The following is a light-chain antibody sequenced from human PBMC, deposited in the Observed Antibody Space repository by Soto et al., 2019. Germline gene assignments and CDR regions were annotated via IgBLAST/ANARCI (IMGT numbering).Light chain of an antibody. J-gene: IGKJ5*01. V-gene: IGKV1-33*01. CDR3: QQYENLPT. CDR1: QNINNY. CDR2: DAS. Sequence: DIQLTQSPSSLSASVGDRFTITCRVSQNINNYLNWYQQKPGRAPKLLIYDASNLEAGVPSRFRGSGSGTDFTFTISRLQPEDIATYYCQQYENLPTFGQGTRLEI.